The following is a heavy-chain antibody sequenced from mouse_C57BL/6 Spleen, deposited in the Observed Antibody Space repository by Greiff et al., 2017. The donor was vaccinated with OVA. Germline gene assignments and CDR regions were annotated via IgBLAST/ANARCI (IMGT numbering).Heavy chain of an antibody. CDR3: TTSPHYDYDGAWFAY. J-gene: IGHJ3*01. Sequence: VQLKESGAELVRPGASVTLSCTASGFNIKDDYMHWVKQRPEQGLEWIGWIDPENGDTEYASKFQGKATITADTSSNTAYLQLSSLTSEDTAVYYCTTSPHYDYDGAWFAYWGQGTLVTVSA. V-gene: IGHV14-4*01. CDR1: GFNIKDDY. CDR2: IDPENGDT. D-gene: IGHD2-4*01.